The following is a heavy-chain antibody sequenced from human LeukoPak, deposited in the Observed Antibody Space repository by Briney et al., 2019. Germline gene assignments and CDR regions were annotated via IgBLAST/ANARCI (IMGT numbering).Heavy chain of an antibody. Sequence: QPGGSLRLSCAASGFTFSSYWMHWVRQAPGKGLVWVSRISWNSGSIGYADSVKGRFTISRGNAKNSLYLQMNSLRAEDTALYYCAKGSYYDILTGYYIGAPCYFDYWGQGTLVTVSS. CDR2: ISWNSGSI. J-gene: IGHJ4*02. V-gene: IGHV3-9*01. CDR1: GFTFSSYW. CDR3: AKGSYYDILTGYYIGAPCYFDY. D-gene: IGHD3-9*01.